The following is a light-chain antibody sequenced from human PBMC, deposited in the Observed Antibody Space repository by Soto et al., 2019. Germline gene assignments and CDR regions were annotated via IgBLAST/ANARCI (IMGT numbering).Light chain of an antibody. CDR1: QSLSGNY. J-gene: IGKJ1*01. CDR2: RAS. V-gene: IGKV3-20*01. Sequence: NVLTHSLGTLSLSPWERATLSFSSSQSLSGNYLAWYQPKPSQAPRVLIYRASIRATGISDRFSGSGSGTDFTLTISRLEPEDFAVYYCQHYGASPWTCGQGTKGDIK. CDR3: QHYGASPWT.